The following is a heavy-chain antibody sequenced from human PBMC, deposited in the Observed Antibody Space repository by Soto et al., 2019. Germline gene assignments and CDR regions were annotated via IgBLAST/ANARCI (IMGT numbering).Heavy chain of an antibody. J-gene: IGHJ6*02. CDR2: ISAYNGNT. V-gene: IGHV1-18*01. CDR3: ARGGKYSTNGVCSFYAMEV. Sequence: QVQLVQSGAEVKKPGASVKVSCKASGYTFTSYGISWVRQAPGQGLEWMGWISAYNGNTNYAQKFQGRVTMTTDTSTSTSYMELRSLRSDDTAVYYCARGGKYSTNGVCSFYAMEVWGQGTTVTVSS. CDR1: GYTFTSYG. D-gene: IGHD2-8*01.